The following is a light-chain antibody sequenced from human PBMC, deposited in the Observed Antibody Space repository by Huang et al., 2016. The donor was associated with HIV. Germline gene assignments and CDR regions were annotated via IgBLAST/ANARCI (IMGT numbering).Light chain of an antibody. J-gene: IGKJ1*01. V-gene: IGKV1-39*01. Sequence: DIQMTQSPSCLSASVGDGVTIACRASQSIRKVVHWYQQKPGEAPKLLMHAASSLQSGDPSRLSGRGSGTDFTRTITSLQPEDCATYYCQQTDNIPRIFGQGTRVVIK. CDR3: QQTDNIPRI. CDR1: QSIRKV. CDR2: AAS.